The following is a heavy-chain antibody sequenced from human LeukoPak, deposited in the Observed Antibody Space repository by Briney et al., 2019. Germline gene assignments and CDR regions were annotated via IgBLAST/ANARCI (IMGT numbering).Heavy chain of an antibody. J-gene: IGHJ3*02. CDR1: GGSISSSSYY. D-gene: IGHD3-22*01. V-gene: IGHV4-39*07. CDR3: AKDEFPYYYDSSGYDAFDI. Sequence: PSETLSLTCTVSGGSISSSSYYWGWIRQPPGKGLEWIGSIYYSGSTYYNPSLKSRVTISVDTSKNQFSLKLSSVTAEDTAVYYCAKDEFPYYYDSSGYDAFDIWGQGTMVTVSS. CDR2: IYYSGST.